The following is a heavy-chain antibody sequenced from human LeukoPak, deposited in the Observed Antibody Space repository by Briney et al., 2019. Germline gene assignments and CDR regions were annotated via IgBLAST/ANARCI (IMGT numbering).Heavy chain of an antibody. J-gene: IGHJ6*02. Sequence: SETLSLTCTVSGGSISSSSYYWGWIRQPPGKGLEWIGSIYYSGSTYYNPSLKSRVTISVDRSKNQFSLKLSSVPAAETAVYYCRAAPKDYYYGMDVWGQGTTVTVSS. V-gene: IGHV4-39*01. D-gene: IGHD2-15*01. CDR3: RAAPKDYYYGMDV. CDR2: IYYSGST. CDR1: GGSISSSSYY.